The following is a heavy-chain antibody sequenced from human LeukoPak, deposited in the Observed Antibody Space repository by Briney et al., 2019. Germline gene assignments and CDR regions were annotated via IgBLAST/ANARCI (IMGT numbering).Heavy chain of an antibody. CDR2: ISGNSGSI. CDR1: GFTFDDYA. V-gene: IGHV3-9*03. CDR3: AKGRSSGIAAAGDY. J-gene: IGHJ4*02. D-gene: IGHD6-13*01. Sequence: GRSLRLSCAASGFTFDDYAMHWVRQAPGKGLEWVSGISGNSGSIGYADSVKGRFTISRDNAKNSLYLQMNSLRAEDMALYYCAKGRSSGIAAAGDYWGQGTLVTVSS.